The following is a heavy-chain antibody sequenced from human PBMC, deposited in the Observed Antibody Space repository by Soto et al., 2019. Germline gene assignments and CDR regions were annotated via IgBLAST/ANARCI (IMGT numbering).Heavy chain of an antibody. CDR1: GFTFSSYA. V-gene: IGHV3-23*01. J-gene: IGHJ4*02. Sequence: EVPLLESGGGLVQPGGSLRLSCAASGFTFSSYAMSWVRQAPGKGLEWVSAISGSGGSTYYAYSVKGRFTISRDNSKNTLYLQMNSLRAEDTAVYYCAKEGGVRGGYFDYWGQGTLVTVSS. CDR3: AKEGGVRGGYFDY. CDR2: ISGSGGST. D-gene: IGHD3-10*01.